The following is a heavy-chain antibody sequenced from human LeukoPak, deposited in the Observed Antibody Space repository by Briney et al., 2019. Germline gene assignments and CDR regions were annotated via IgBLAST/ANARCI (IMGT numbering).Heavy chain of an antibody. J-gene: IGHJ4*02. CDR3: ASKVPNEPAFDY. CDR2: ISSSGSTI. V-gene: IGHV3-11*04. CDR1: GFTFSDYY. Sequence: GGSLRLSCAASGFTFSDYYMSWIRQAPGKGLEWVSYISSSGSTIYYADSVKGRFTISRDNAKNSLYLQMNSLRAEDTAVYYCASKVPNEPAFDYWGQGTLVTVSP. D-gene: IGHD1-14*01.